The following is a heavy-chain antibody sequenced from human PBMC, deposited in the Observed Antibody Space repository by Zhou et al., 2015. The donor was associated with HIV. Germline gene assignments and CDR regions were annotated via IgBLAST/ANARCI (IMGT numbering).Heavy chain of an antibody. CDR1: GGTFSSYA. CDR3: ARGEPPLLGVATPGYSGSYYSDY. J-gene: IGHJ4*02. CDR2: IIPIFGTA. V-gene: IGHV1-69*06. Sequence: QVQLVQSGAEVKKPGSSVKVSCKASGGTFSSYAISWVRQAPGQGLEWMGGIIPIFGTANYAQKFQGRVTITADKSTSTAYMELSSLRSEDTAVYYCARGEPPLLGVATPGYSGSYYSDYWGQGTLVTVSS. D-gene: IGHD1-26*01.